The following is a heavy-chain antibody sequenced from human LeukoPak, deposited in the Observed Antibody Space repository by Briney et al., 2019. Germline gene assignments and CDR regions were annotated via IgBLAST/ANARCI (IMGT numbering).Heavy chain of an antibody. CDR2: IYPGDSDI. CDR3: ARQDYYYDSSGYFRLFDY. Sequence: GESLKISCKGSGYSFTSFWIGWVRQMPGKGLEWMGIIYPGDSDIRYSPSFQGQVTISADKSISTAYLQWSSLKASDTAMYYCARQDYYYDSSGYFRLFDYWGQGTLVTVSS. V-gene: IGHV5-51*01. CDR1: GYSFTSFW. J-gene: IGHJ4*02. D-gene: IGHD3-22*01.